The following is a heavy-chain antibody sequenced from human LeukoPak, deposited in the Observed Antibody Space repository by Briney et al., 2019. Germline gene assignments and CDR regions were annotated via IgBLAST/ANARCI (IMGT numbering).Heavy chain of an antibody. D-gene: IGHD2-2*01. CDR3: AKVMGKGVVPAVDL. J-gene: IGHJ5*02. CDR1: GFTFSSYG. V-gene: IGHV3-30*02. CDR2: IRYDGSNK. Sequence: GGSLRLSCAASGFTFSSYGMHWVRQAPGKGLEWVAFIRYDGSNKYYAESVKGRFTISRDNSKNTLYLQMNSLRAEDTAVYYCAKVMGKGVVPAVDLWGQGTLVTVSS.